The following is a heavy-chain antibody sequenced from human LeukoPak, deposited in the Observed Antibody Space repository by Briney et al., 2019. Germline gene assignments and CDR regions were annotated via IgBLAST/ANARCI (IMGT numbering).Heavy chain of an antibody. CDR2: IKQDGSEK. CDR3: ARGDRLTYYYYYGMDV. CDR1: GFTFSSYW. D-gene: IGHD6-19*01. Sequence: AGGSLRLSCAASGFTFSSYWMSWVRQAPGKGLEWVANIKQDGSEKYYVDSVKGRFTISRDNAKNSLYLQMNSLRAEDTAVYYCARGDRLTYYYYYGMDVWGQGTTVTVSS. V-gene: IGHV3-7*03. J-gene: IGHJ6*02.